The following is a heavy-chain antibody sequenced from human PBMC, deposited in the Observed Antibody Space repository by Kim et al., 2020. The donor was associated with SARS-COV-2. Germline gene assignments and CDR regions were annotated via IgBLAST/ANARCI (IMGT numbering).Heavy chain of an antibody. D-gene: IGHD6-19*01. CDR2: ISGSGGST. V-gene: IGHV3-23*01. CDR1: GFTFSSYA. CDR3: AKDLYSSGWYINWFDP. J-gene: IGHJ5*02. Sequence: GGSLRLSCAASGFTFSSYAMSWVRQAPGKGLEWVSAISGSGGSTYYADSVKGRFTISRDNSKNTLYLQMNNLRAEDTAVYYCAKDLYSSGWYINWFDPWGQGTLVTVSS.